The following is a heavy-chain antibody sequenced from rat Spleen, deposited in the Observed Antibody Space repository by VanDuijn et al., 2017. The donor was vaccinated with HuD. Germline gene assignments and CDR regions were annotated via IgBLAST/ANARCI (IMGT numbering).Heavy chain of an antibody. CDR1: GFTFNNYW. Sequence: EVQLVESGGGLVQPGRSLKLSCVASGFTFNNYWMTWIRQAPGKGLEWVASITNTGHNTYYSDSVRGRFTISRDNAKSTLYLQMNSLRSEDTATYYCTRGPNYYSGAGWFAYWGQGTLVTVSS. CDR2: ITNTGHNT. V-gene: IGHV5-31*01. J-gene: IGHJ3*01. CDR3: TRGPNYYSGAGWFAY. D-gene: IGHD1-1*01.